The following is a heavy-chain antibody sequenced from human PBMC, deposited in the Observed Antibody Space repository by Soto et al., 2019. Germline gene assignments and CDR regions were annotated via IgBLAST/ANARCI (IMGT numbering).Heavy chain of an antibody. CDR2: IYPGDSDI. J-gene: IGHJ6*02. CDR1: GYSFTSYW. V-gene: IGHV5-51*01. CDR3: ARLKRAIAVAGPHYYYGMDV. Sequence: LGESLKISCKGSGYSFTSYWIGWVRQMPGKGLEWMGIIYPGDSDIRYSQSFQGQVTISADKSISTAYLQWSSLKASDTAMYYCARLKRAIAVAGPHYYYGMDVWGQGTTVTVSS. D-gene: IGHD6-19*01.